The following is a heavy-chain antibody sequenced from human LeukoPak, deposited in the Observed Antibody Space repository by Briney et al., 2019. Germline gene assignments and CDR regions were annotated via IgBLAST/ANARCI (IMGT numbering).Heavy chain of an antibody. Sequence: GASVKVSCKASGYTFTSYDINWVRQATGQGLEWMGWMNPNSGNTGYAQKFQGRVTMTRNTSISTAYMELSSLRSEDTAVYYCARRPSRRYDFWSGYQFRRGHCYCFDYWGQGTLVTVSS. CDR1: GYTFTSYD. V-gene: IGHV1-8*01. D-gene: IGHD3-3*01. CDR3: ARRPSRRYDFWSGYQFRRGHCYCFDY. CDR2: MNPNSGNT. J-gene: IGHJ4*02.